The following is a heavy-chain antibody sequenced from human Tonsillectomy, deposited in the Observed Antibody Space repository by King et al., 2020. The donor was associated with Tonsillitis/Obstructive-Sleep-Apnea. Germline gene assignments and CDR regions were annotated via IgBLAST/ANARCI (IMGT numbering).Heavy chain of an antibody. V-gene: IGHV4-4*07. J-gene: IGHJ5*02. CDR3: AGDLGVSNRNWFDP. CDR1: SGSISNYY. D-gene: IGHD1-14*01. CDR2: IFSSGTT. Sequence: VQLQESGPGLVKPSETLSLSCTVSSGSISNYYWSWIRQPAGKGLEWIGRIFSSGTTNYNPSLKSRVTMSVDTSKNQFSLKLSSVTAADTAVYFCAGDLGVSNRNWFDPWGQGTLVTVSS.